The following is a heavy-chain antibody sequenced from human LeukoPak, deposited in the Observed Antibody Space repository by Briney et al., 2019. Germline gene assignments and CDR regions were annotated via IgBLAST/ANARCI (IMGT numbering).Heavy chain of an antibody. V-gene: IGHV1-46*01. CDR3: ARDLHGGWTWDY. CDR2: VHPGGGDI. D-gene: IGHD6-19*01. Sequence: ASVKISCKASGYIFTSCLMHWVRQAPGQGFEWVGKVHPGGGDIDYAQRFQGRITLTSDSSTTTVYMELSRLTSEDTAVYYCARDLHGGWTWDYWGQGTLVTVSS. J-gene: IGHJ4*02. CDR1: GYIFTSCL.